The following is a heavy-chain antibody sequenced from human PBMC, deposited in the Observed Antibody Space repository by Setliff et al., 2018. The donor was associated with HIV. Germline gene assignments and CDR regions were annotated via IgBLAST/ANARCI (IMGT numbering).Heavy chain of an antibody. CDR3: ARPGVGTVSFDY. V-gene: IGHV4-38-2*01. D-gene: IGHD1-7*01. J-gene: IGHJ4*02. Sequence: SETLSLTCAVSDYSISSGYYWGWIRQPPGKGLEWIGSIYHSGSTHYNPSLKSRVTISVDTSKNQFSLKLSSVTAADTAVYYCARPGVGTVSFDYRGQGTLVTVSS. CDR1: DYSISSGYY. CDR2: IYHSGST.